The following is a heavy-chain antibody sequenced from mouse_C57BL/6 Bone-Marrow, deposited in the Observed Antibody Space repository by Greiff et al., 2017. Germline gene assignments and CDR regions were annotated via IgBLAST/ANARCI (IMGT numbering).Heavy chain of an antibody. CDR1: GYTFTSYW. CDR3: AVYDYDDYFDY. CDR2: IDPSDSYT. Sequence: VQLQQSGAELVKPGASVKLSCKASGYTFTSYWMQWVKQRPGQGLEWIGEIDPSDSYTNYNQKFKGKATLTVDTSSSTAYMQLSSLTSEDSAVYYCAVYDYDDYFDYWGQGTTLTVSS. V-gene: IGHV1-50*01. J-gene: IGHJ2*01. D-gene: IGHD2-4*01.